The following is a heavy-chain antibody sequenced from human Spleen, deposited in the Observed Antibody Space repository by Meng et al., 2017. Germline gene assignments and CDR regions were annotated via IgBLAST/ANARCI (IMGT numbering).Heavy chain of an antibody. CDR2: LYQSATT. CDR1: GYSISRGYY. Sequence: SETLSLTCTVSGYSISRGYYWGWIRQPPGKGLEWIGSLYQSATTYYNPSLKSRVTLSVDTSKNQFYLKLSSVTAADTAVYYCARGPPYDDNSFFGYWGQGTLVTVSS. D-gene: IGHD4-23*01. CDR3: ARGPPYDDNSFFGY. V-gene: IGHV4-38-2*02. J-gene: IGHJ4*02.